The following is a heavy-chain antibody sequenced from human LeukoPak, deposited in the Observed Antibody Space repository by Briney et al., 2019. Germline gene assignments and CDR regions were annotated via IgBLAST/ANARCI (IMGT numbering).Heavy chain of an antibody. V-gene: IGHV3-30*18. CDR3: AKHLLAVAGTRSTDY. CDR2: ISYDGSNK. D-gene: IGHD6-19*01. J-gene: IGHJ4*02. Sequence: GGSLRLSCAASGFTFSSYSMNWVRQAPGKGLEWVAVISYDGSNKYYADSVKGRFTISRDNSKNTLYLQMNSLRAEDTAVYYCAKHLLAVAGTRSTDYWGQGTLVTVSS. CDR1: GFTFSSYS.